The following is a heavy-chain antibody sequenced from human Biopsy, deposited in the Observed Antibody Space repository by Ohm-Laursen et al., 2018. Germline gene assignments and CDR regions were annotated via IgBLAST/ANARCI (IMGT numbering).Heavy chain of an antibody. D-gene: IGHD1-26*01. CDR1: GGTFTNYA. Sequence: SVKVSCKVSGGTFTNYAISWVRQASGQGLEWMGGIIPIFGTANYAQKFQGRVTITADESTSAAYMELSSLRSDDTAVYYCARDALGGGSYRFFYWGQSSLVTVSS. V-gene: IGHV1-69*13. CDR2: IIPIFGTA. CDR3: ARDALGGGSYRFFY. J-gene: IGHJ4*02.